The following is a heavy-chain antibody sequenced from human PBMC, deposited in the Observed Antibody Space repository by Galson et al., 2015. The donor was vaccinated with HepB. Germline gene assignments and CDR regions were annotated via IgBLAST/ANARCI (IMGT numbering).Heavy chain of an antibody. CDR3: ARDLMAACNGDCPFEF. Sequence: SVKVSCKASGYSFNGYYIHWVRQAPGQGLEWLGWINPNSGATNYVERFQGRVTISRETSMSTVYMEVKRLRSDDTAVYYCARDLMAACNGDCPFEFWGQGTMVIVSA. J-gene: IGHJ3*01. D-gene: IGHD2-21*02. CDR2: INPNSGAT. CDR1: GYSFNGYY. V-gene: IGHV1-2*02.